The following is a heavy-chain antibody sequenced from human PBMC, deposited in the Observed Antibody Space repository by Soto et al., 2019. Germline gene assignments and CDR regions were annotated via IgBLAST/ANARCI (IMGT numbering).Heavy chain of an antibody. V-gene: IGHV1-18*01. D-gene: IGHD4-17*01. J-gene: IGHJ4*02. CDR1: GYTFTSYC. Sequence: ASVKVSCKASGYTFTSYCISWVRQAPGQGLEWMGWISAYNGNTNYAQKLQGRVTMTTDTSTSTAYMELRSLRSDDTAVYYCARDHLTTVNHYFYYWGQGTLVTVSS. CDR2: ISAYNGNT. CDR3: ARDHLTTVNHYFYY.